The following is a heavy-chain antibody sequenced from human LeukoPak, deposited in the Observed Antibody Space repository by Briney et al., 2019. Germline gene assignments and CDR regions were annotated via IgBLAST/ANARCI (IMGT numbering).Heavy chain of an antibody. Sequence: GGSLRLSCAASGFAFNTYSMNWVRQAPGKGLEWVSYITSSGSGIYYADSVKGRFTISRDNAKNSLYLQMNSLRAEDTAVYYCARSSTTYYYDTSSHYWGQGTLVTVSS. J-gene: IGHJ4*02. CDR1: GFAFNTYS. CDR2: ITSSGSGI. D-gene: IGHD3-22*01. CDR3: ARSSTTYYYDTSSHY. V-gene: IGHV3-48*04.